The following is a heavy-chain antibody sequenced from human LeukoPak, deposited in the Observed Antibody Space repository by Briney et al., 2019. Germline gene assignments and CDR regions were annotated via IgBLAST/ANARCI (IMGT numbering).Heavy chain of an antibody. D-gene: IGHD2-2*01. CDR3: AKSLSDVPAARWDYFDY. Sequence: AGGSLRLSCAASGFTFSSYAMSWVRQAPGKGLEWVSAIRGSGGSTFYADSVKGRFTISRDNSKNTLYLQMNSLRAEDTAVYYCAKSLSDVPAARWDYFDYWGQGTLVTVSS. V-gene: IGHV3-23*01. CDR2: IRGSGGST. CDR1: GFTFSSYA. J-gene: IGHJ4*02.